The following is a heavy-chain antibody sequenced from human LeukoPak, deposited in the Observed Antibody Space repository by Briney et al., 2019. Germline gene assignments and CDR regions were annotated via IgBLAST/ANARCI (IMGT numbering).Heavy chain of an antibody. J-gene: IGHJ6*02. CDR1: GYSISSGYY. CDR2: IYYSGST. V-gene: IGHV4-38-2*02. D-gene: IGHD1-26*01. Sequence: SETLSLTCTVSGYSISSGYYWGWIRQPPGKGLEWIGSIYYSGSTYYNPSLKSRVTISVDTSKNQFSLKLSSVTAADTAVYYCARDYRYSGSYYYYGMDVWGQGTTVTVSS. CDR3: ARDYRYSGSYYYYGMDV.